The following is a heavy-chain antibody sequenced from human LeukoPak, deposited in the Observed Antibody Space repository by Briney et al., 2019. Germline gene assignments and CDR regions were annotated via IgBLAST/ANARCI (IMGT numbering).Heavy chain of an antibody. CDR3: ARDSLHTSAYWDY. Sequence: GGSLRLSCAASGFTFSSYWMSWVRQAPGKGLEWVANIKQDGSEKYYVDSVKGRFTISRDNAKNSLYLQMNSLRAEDSAVYYCARDSLHTSAYWDYWGQGILVTVSS. J-gene: IGHJ4*02. V-gene: IGHV3-7*05. CDR2: IKQDGSEK. D-gene: IGHD3-22*01. CDR1: GFTFSSYW.